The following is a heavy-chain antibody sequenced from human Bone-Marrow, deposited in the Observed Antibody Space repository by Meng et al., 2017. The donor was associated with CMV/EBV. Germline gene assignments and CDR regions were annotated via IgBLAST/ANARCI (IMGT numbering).Heavy chain of an antibody. CDR2: MNPNSGST. CDR3: ARVPRYSSSWYWFDP. V-gene: IGHV1-8*02. Sequence: ASVKVSCKASGYTFTSYDINWVRQATGQGLEWMGWMNPNSGSTSYAQKFQGRVTMTRDTSTSTVYMELSSLRSEDTAVYYCARVPRYSSSWYWFDPWGQGTRVTVSS. CDR1: GYTFTSYD. J-gene: IGHJ5*02. D-gene: IGHD6-13*01.